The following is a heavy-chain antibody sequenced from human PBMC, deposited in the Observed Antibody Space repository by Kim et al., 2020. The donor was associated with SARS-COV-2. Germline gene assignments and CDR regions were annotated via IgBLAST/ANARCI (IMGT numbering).Heavy chain of an antibody. Sequence: GGSLRLSCAASGFTFSSYAMSWVRQAPGKGLEWVSAISGSGGSTYYADSVKGRFTISRDNSKNTLYLQMNSLRAEDTAVYYCANTPRYYDFWSGYYPLDFDYWGQGTLVTVSS. V-gene: IGHV3-23*01. D-gene: IGHD3-3*01. J-gene: IGHJ4*02. CDR2: ISGSGGST. CDR3: ANTPRYYDFWSGYYPLDFDY. CDR1: GFTFSSYA.